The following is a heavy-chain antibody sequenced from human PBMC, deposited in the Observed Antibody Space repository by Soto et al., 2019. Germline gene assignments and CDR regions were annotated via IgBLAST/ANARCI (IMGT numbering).Heavy chain of an antibody. V-gene: IGHV1-18*01. CDR3: ARSWVTGKGGIDV. Sequence: QVQLVQSGAEVKKPGASVKVSCKASGYTFTIYGLSWVRQAPGQGLEWMGWINGYTGNTNYAQKFQGRVTMTTDTSTNTAYLDLWTLISDDTAVYYCARSWVTGKGGIDVWGQGTTVTVSS. D-gene: IGHD3-16*01. J-gene: IGHJ6*02. CDR1: GYTFTIYG. CDR2: INGYTGNT.